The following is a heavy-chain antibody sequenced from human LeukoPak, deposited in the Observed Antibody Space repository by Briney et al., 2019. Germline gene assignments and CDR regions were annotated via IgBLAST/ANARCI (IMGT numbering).Heavy chain of an antibody. CDR1: GYSVSGNSVS. V-gene: IGHV6-1*01. Sequence: SQTLSLTCAISGYSVSGNSVSWNWIRQSPSRGLEWMCRTYYRSTWYNDYAVSVRGRITVNPDTSKNQFSLHLNSVTPEDTAVYYCARRLTQYDCFDPWGQGILVTVSS. D-gene: IGHD2-2*01. J-gene: IGHJ5*02. CDR3: ARRLTQYDCFDP. CDR2: TYYRSTWYN.